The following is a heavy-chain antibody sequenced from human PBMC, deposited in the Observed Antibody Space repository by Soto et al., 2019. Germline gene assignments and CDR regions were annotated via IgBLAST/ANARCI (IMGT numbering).Heavy chain of an antibody. CDR1: GTSIINNNW. CDR3: ARGDGDNAFDI. CDR2: IYHSGTT. D-gene: IGHD2-21*02. Sequence: QVQLQESGPGLVKPSGTLSLTCAASGTSIINNNWWTWVRQPPGKGLEWIGEIYHSGTTNYNSSLKSRVTFSTDKAKNQFALSLNSGTAADTAVYYCARGDGDNAFDIWGQGTLVIVSS. J-gene: IGHJ3*02. V-gene: IGHV4-4*02.